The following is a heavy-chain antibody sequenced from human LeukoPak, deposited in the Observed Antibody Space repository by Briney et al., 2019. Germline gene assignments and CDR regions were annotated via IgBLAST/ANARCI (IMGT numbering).Heavy chain of an antibody. CDR3: ARLTPVRSRWYLSPLFDY. CDR2: IYPGDSDT. D-gene: IGHD2-15*01. Sequence: GESLKISCKGSGYSFTSYWIGWVRQMPGKGLEWMGIIYPGDSDTRYSPSFQGQVTISADKSISTAYLQWSSLKASDTAMYYCARLTPVRSRWYLSPLFDYWGQGTLVTVSS. V-gene: IGHV5-51*01. CDR1: GYSFTSYW. J-gene: IGHJ4*02.